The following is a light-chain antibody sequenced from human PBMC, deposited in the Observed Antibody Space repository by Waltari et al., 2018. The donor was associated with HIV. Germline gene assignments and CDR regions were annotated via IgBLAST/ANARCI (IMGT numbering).Light chain of an antibody. CDR3: GTWDADLDGPV. J-gene: IGLJ3*02. CDR2: NTD. CDR1: RPNVRSNN. V-gene: IGLV1-44*01. Sequence: QSVLTPPPSASGTPGQTIRISCSGSRPNVRSNNVYWYQHIPPTAPKLIIYNTDQRPSGVPVRFSASKTGTSASLAISGLQPGDEGLYYCGTWDADLDGPVFGGGTKVTVL.